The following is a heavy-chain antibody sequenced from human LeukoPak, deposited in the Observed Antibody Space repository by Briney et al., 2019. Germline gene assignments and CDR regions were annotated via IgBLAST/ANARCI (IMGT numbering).Heavy chain of an antibody. V-gene: IGHV4-4*07. D-gene: IGHD1-20*01. Sequence: NSSETLSLTCTVSGGSISNYYWSWIRQPAGKGLEWIGRIYTSGSTNYNPSLKSRVTMSIDTSKNQFSLKLSSVTAADTAVYYCARDVNNWNPDDAYYFDYWGQGTLVTVSS. CDR2: IYTSGST. CDR3: ARDVNNWNPDDAYYFDY. J-gene: IGHJ4*02. CDR1: GGSISNYY.